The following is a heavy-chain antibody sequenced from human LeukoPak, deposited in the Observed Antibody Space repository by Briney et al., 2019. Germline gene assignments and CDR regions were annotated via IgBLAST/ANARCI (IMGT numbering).Heavy chain of an antibody. CDR3: ARHGVYYYGMDV. D-gene: IGHD2-8*01. CDR2: IIPIFGTA. Sequence: ASVKVSCKASGYTFTNYYMHWVRQAPGQGLEWMGGIIPIFGTANYAQKFQGRVTITADESTSTAYMELSSLRSEDTAVYYCARHGVYYYGMDVWGQGTTVTVSS. V-gene: IGHV1-69*13. CDR1: GYTFTNYY. J-gene: IGHJ6*02.